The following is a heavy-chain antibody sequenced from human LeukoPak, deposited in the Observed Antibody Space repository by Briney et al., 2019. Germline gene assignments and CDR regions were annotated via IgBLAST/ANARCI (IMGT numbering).Heavy chain of an antibody. Sequence: GASVTVSYMASGGTFSIYAISWVRQAPGQGLEWMGGVIPIFGTANYAQKFQGRVTITTDESTSTAYMELSSLRSEDTAVYYCARVRYCSSTSCYTASYYYYYMDVWGKGTTVTVSS. CDR3: ARVRYCSSTSCYTASYYYYYMDV. J-gene: IGHJ6*03. CDR1: GGTFSIYA. V-gene: IGHV1-69*05. D-gene: IGHD2-2*02. CDR2: VIPIFGTA.